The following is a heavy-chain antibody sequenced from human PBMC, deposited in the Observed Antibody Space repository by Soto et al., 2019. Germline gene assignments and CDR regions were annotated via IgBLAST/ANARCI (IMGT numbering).Heavy chain of an antibody. D-gene: IGHD5-12*01. CDR3: AKQGPKMATIIDLVGDDY. Sequence: EVQLLESGGGLVQPGGSLRLSCAASGFTFSSYAMSWVRQAPGKGLEWVSAISGSGGSTYYADSVKGRFTISRDNSKNTLYLQMNSLRAEDTAVYYCAKQGPKMATIIDLVGDDYWGQGTLVTVSS. CDR2: ISGSGGST. CDR1: GFTFSSYA. J-gene: IGHJ4*02. V-gene: IGHV3-23*01.